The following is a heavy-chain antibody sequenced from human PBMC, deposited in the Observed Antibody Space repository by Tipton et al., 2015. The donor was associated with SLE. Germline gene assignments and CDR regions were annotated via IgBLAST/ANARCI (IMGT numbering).Heavy chain of an antibody. CDR2: ISYDGSNK. V-gene: IGHV3-30-3*01. J-gene: IGHJ4*02. CDR3: AREHDY. CDR1: GFTFSGYA. D-gene: IGHD3-3*01. Sequence: SLRLSCAASGFTFSGYAMHWVRQAPGKGLEWVAVISYDGSNKYYADSVKGRFTISRDNSKNTLYLQMNSLRAEDTAVYYCAREHDYWGQGTLVTVSS.